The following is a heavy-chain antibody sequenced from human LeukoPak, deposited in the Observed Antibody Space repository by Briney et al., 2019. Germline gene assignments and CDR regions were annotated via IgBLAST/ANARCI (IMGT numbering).Heavy chain of an antibody. Sequence: PSETLSLTCTVSGGSISSYYWSWIRQPPGKGLEWIGYIYYSGSTNYNPSLKSRVTISVDTSKNQFSLKLSSVTAADTAVYYCARSREEYYYDSSGYYGYWGQGTLVTVSS. CDR2: IYYSGST. CDR1: GGSISSYY. D-gene: IGHD3-22*01. J-gene: IGHJ4*02. V-gene: IGHV4-59*12. CDR3: ARSREEYYYDSSGYYGY.